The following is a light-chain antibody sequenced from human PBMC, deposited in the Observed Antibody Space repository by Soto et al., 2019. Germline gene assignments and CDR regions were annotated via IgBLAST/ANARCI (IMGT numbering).Light chain of an antibody. J-gene: IGKJ1*01. CDR3: QQYDSYSWT. V-gene: IGKV1-5*03. CDR2: KAS. Sequence: DIQMTQSPSTLSASVGDRDTITCRASQSISSWLAWYQQKPGKAPKLLIYKASSLESGVPSRFSGSGSGTEFALTISSLQPDDFATYYCQQYDSYSWTFGLGTKVDIK. CDR1: QSISSW.